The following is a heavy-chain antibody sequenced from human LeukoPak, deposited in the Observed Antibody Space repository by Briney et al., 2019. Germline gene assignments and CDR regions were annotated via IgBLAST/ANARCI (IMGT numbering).Heavy chain of an antibody. CDR2: ISGSSSYM. CDR1: GFTFTNYN. CDR3: ARYPPGRGGLDI. J-gene: IGHJ3*02. D-gene: IGHD2-8*02. V-gene: IGHV3-21*01. Sequence: GGSLRLSCAASGFTFTNYNMNLVRQAPGKGLEWLSPISGSSSYMYYADSVKGRFTISRDNAKNLLYVHMNSLRAEDTAVYYCARYPPGRGGLDIWGQGTMVTVSS.